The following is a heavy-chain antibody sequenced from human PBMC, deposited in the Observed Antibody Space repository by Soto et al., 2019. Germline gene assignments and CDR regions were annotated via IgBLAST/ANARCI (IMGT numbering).Heavy chain of an antibody. CDR3: ARQPLAAAGTLHFDY. CDR1: GYSFTSYW. Sequence: PGESLKISCKGSGYSFTSYWIGWVRQMPGKGLEWMGIIYPGDSDTRYSPSFQGQVTISADKSISTAYLQWSSLKASDTAMYYCARQPLAAAGTLHFDYWGQGTLVTVSS. J-gene: IGHJ4*02. D-gene: IGHD6-13*01. CDR2: IYPGDSDT. V-gene: IGHV5-51*01.